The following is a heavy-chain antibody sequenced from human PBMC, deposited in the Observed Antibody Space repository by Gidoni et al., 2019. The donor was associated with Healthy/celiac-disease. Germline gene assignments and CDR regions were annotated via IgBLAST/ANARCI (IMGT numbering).Heavy chain of an antibody. J-gene: IGHJ5*02. D-gene: IGHD6-19*01. Sequence: QVQLQESGPGLVKPSETLSLTCTVSGGSISSDYWSWIRQPPGKGLEWIGYIYYSGSTTYTPSLKSRVTISVDTSKNQFSLKLSSVTAADTAVYYCARAPGWYDNWFDPWGQGTLVTVSS. V-gene: IGHV4-59*01. CDR3: ARAPGWYDNWFDP. CDR1: GGSISSDY. CDR2: IYYSGST.